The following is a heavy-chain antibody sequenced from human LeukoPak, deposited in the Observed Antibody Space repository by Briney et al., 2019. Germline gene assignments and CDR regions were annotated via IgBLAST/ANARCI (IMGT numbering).Heavy chain of an antibody. Sequence: SETLSLTCTVPGGSISSGGYYWSWIRQHPGKGLEWIGYIYYSGSTYYNPSLKSRVTISVDTSKNQFSLKLSSVTAADTAVYYCARSRTAAGTDYWGQGTLVTVSS. CDR1: GGSISSGGYY. V-gene: IGHV4-31*03. CDR2: IYYSGST. D-gene: IGHD6-13*01. J-gene: IGHJ4*02. CDR3: ARSRTAAGTDY.